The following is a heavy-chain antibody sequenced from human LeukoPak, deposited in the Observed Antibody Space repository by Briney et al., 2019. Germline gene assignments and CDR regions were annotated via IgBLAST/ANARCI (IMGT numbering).Heavy chain of an antibody. D-gene: IGHD6-13*01. CDR3: ARDARQQLVERFDY. CDR2: ISSSSSYI. Sequence: GGSLRLSCAASGFTFSSYSMNWVRQAPGKGLEWVSSISSSSSYIYYADSVKGRFTISRVNAKNSLYLQMNSLRAEDTAVYYCARDARQQLVERFDYWGQGTLVTVSS. CDR1: GFTFSSYS. J-gene: IGHJ4*02. V-gene: IGHV3-21*04.